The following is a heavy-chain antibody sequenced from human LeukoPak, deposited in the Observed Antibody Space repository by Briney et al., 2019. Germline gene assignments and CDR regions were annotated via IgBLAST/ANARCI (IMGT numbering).Heavy chain of an antibody. CDR2: ISSSSSYI. D-gene: IGHD4-11*01. CDR1: GFTFSSYS. V-gene: IGHV3-21*01. CDR3: ARGGLIYSNYVDYYYMDV. J-gene: IGHJ6*03. Sequence: GGSLRLSCAASGFTFSSYSMNGVRQAPGKGLEWVSSISSSSSYIYYADSVKGRFTISRDNAKNSLYLQMNSLRAEDTAVYYCARGGLIYSNYVDYYYMDVWGKGTTVTVSS.